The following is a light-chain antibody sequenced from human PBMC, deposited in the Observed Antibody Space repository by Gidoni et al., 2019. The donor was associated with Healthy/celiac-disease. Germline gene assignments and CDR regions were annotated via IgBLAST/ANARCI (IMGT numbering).Light chain of an antibody. CDR3: AAWDDSLNGQV. V-gene: IGLV1-44*01. Sequence: QSVLTQPPSASGTPGQRVTISCSGSSSNIGSNTVHWYQQLPGTAPKLRIYSNNQRPSGVPDRFSGSKSGTSASLAISGLQSEDEADYYCAAWDDSLNGQVFGGGTKLTVL. CDR1: SSNIGSNT. J-gene: IGLJ3*02. CDR2: SNN.